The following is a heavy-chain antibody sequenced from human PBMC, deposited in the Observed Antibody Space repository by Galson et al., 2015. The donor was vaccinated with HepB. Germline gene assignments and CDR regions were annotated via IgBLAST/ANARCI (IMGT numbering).Heavy chain of an antibody. D-gene: IGHD3-9*01. CDR3: ARRADFDVYYYGMDV. CDR1: GYTFNDYY. V-gene: IGHV1-2*02. Sequence: SVKVSCKASGYTFNDYYMHWVRQAPGQGLEWMGWMNPNSGDATFAQKLQGRVTMTRDTSISTAYMELRRLRSDDTAVYFCARRADFDVYYYGMDVWGQGTTVTVSS. J-gene: IGHJ6*02. CDR2: MNPNSGDA.